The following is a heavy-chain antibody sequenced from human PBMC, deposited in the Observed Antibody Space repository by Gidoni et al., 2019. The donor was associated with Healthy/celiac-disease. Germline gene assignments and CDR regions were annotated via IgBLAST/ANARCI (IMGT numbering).Heavy chain of an antibody. D-gene: IGHD2-2*01. V-gene: IGHV5-10-1*03. J-gene: IGHJ4*02. CDR3: ATLGYCSSTSCWGDFDY. CDR2: IDPSDSYT. Sequence: EVQLVQSGAEVKKPGESLRISCKGSGYSFTSYCLSWVRQMPGKGLEWMGRIDPSDSYTNYSPSFQGHVTISADKSSSTAYLQWSSLKASDTAMYYCATLGYCSSTSCWGDFDYWGQGTLVTVSS. CDR1: GYSFTSYC.